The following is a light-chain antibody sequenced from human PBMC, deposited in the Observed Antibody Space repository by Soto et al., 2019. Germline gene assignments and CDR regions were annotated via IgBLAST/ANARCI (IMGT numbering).Light chain of an antibody. J-gene: IGKJ4*01. CDR3: QQYGSSPLT. V-gene: IGKV3-20*01. CDR2: RAS. Sequence: VLTQSPGTLSLSPGERATLSCRASQSVSSNYLAWYQQKPGQAPKVLIYRASSKATGIPDRFSGSGSGTDFTLTISRLEPEDFAVYYCQQYGSSPLTFGGGTKVDIK. CDR1: QSVSSNY.